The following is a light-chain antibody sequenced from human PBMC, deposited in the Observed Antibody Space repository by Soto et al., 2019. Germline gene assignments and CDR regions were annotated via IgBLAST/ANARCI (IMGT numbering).Light chain of an antibody. J-gene: IGKJ2*01. CDR3: QQYGRSPLYT. Sequence: DIVLTQSPVILSLSPGDSATLSCRASERVATSYFAWYQQRRGQAPTLLIYDTSTRATGVPDRFTGSGSGTEFTLTISSVEPEDFAVYYCQQYGRSPLYTFGQGTQLE. CDR1: ERVATSY. CDR2: DTS. V-gene: IGKV3-20*01.